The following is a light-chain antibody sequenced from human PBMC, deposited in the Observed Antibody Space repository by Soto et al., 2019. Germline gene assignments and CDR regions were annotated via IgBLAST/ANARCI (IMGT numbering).Light chain of an antibody. V-gene: IGLV2-23*01. CDR2: EGS. J-gene: IGLJ3*02. CDR1: NIDVGSYNL. CDR3: CSYAGSSTCV. Sequence: QSALTQPASVSGSPGQSITISCTGTNIDVGSYNLVSWYQQHPGKAPKLLIYEGSKRPSGVSNRFSGSKSGNTASLTISGLQAEDEADYYCCSYAGSSTCVFGGGTKVTVL.